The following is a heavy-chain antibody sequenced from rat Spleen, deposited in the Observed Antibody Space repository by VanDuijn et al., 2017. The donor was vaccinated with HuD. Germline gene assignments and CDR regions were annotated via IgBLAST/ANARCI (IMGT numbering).Heavy chain of an antibody. Sequence: EVQLVESGGGLVQPGRSLKLSCVASGFTFNNYWMTWIRQAPGKGLEWVASISNTGGSIYYPDSVKGRFTISRHNTQNTLYLQMDSLRSEDTATYYCAGVYYYSGDDWYFDFWGPGTMVTVSS. CDR3: AGVYYYSGDDWYFDF. J-gene: IGHJ1*01. CDR1: GFTFNNYW. D-gene: IGHD1-1*01. CDR2: ISNTGGSI. V-gene: IGHV5-31*01.